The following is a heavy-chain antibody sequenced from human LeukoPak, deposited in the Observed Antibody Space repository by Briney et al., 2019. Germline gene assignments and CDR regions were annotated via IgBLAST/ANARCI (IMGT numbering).Heavy chain of an antibody. CDR1: GGSISSSSYY. CDR3: ARDPEELGYCSGGSCYPGLGWFDP. D-gene: IGHD2-15*01. J-gene: IGHJ5*02. CDR2: IYYSGST. V-gene: IGHV4-39*07. Sequence: SETLSLTCTVSGGSISSSSYYWGWLRRPPGKGLEWIGSIYYSGSTYYNPSLKSLVTISVDTSKNQFSLKLSSVTDADTAVYYCARDPEELGYCSGGSCYPGLGWFDPWGQGTLVTVSS.